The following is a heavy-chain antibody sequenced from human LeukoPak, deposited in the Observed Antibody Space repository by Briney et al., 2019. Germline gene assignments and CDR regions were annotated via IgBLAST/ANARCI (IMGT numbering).Heavy chain of an antibody. V-gene: IGHV3-30*03. Sequence: PGGSLRLSCAASGLTFSSYAMHWVRQAPGKGLEWVVVISYDGSNKYYTDSVKGRFTISRDNSKNTLYLQMNSLRAEDTAVYYCARDRRYSSSWLTPNYYYYYGMDVWGQGTTVTVSS. CDR3: ARDRRYSSSWLTPNYYYYYGMDV. CDR1: GLTFSSYA. CDR2: ISYDGSNK. J-gene: IGHJ6*02. D-gene: IGHD6-13*01.